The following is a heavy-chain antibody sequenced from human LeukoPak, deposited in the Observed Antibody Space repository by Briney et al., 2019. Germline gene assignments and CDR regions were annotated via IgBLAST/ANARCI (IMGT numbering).Heavy chain of an antibody. V-gene: IGHV3-21*01. Sequence: GGSLRLSCAASGFTFSSYSMNWVRQAPGKGLEWVSSISSSSSYIYYADSVKGRFTISRDNAKNSLYLQMNSLRAEDTAVYYCARDKWIRGSYYFDYWGQGTLVTVSS. D-gene: IGHD3-10*01. CDR3: ARDKWIRGSYYFDY. CDR2: ISSSSSYI. J-gene: IGHJ4*02. CDR1: GFTFSSYS.